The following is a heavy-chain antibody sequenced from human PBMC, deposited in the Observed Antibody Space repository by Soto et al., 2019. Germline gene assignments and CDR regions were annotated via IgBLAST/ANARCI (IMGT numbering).Heavy chain of an antibody. V-gene: IGHV4-59*12. D-gene: IGHD5-18*01. CDR1: GGSISSYY. Sequence: SETLSLTCTVSGGSISSYYWSWIRQPPGKGLEWIGYIYYSGSTNYNPSLKSRVTISVDTSKKQFSLKLSSVTAADTAVYYCARANIVYNYGDYYYYGMDVWGQGTTVTVSS. CDR3: ARANIVYNYGDYYYYGMDV. J-gene: IGHJ6*02. CDR2: IYYSGST.